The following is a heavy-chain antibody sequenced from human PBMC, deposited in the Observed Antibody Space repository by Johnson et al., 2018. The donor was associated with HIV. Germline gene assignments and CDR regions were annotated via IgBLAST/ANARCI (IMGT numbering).Heavy chain of an antibody. Sequence: VQLVESGGGLVQHGGSLRLSCAASGFTFSDYYMSWIRQAPGKGLEWISYISSSGTAIYYADSVKGGFTISRDNAKKSLYLQMNSLRAEDTAVYYCARDRGGVAAAKGDHDAFDIWGQGTMVTVSS. D-gene: IGHD6-13*01. CDR3: ARDRGGVAAAKGDHDAFDI. J-gene: IGHJ3*02. V-gene: IGHV3-11*04. CDR1: GFTFSDYY. CDR2: ISSSGTAI.